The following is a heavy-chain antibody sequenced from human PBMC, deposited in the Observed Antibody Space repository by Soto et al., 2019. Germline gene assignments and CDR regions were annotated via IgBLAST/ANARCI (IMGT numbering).Heavy chain of an antibody. Sequence: GGSLRLSCAASGFTFRSYGMHWVRQAPAKGLEWVAVISYDGSNKYYADSVKGRFTISRDNSKNSLYLQMNSLRDEDTAVYYCAGPHCSSTSCYRAGFSWGQGTLVTVSS. CDR3: AGPHCSSTSCYRAGFS. CDR1: GFTFRSYG. V-gene: IGHV3-30*03. D-gene: IGHD2-2*01. J-gene: IGHJ4*02. CDR2: ISYDGSNK.